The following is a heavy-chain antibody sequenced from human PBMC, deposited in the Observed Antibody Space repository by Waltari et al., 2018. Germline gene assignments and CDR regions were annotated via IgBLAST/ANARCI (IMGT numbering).Heavy chain of an antibody. V-gene: IGHV4-34*02. D-gene: IGHD6-19*01. CDR2: VTLSGNT. CDR1: GGSLSGFH. Sequence: QVQLQQWGAGLLKPSETLSLSCDVSGGSLSGFHWTWIRQTPGKGLEWIGYVTLSGNTNSNPSLKGRITVSLDTSRRQLSLGVTAMTAADTGVYFCARSVAGVGMEYWGQGTPVTVSS. J-gene: IGHJ4*02. CDR3: ARSVAGVGMEY.